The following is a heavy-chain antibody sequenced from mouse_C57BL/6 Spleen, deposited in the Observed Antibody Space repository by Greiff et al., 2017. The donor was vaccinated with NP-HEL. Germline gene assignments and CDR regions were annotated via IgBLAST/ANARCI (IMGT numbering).Heavy chain of an antibody. D-gene: IGHD1-1*01. CDR1: GYTFTDYY. J-gene: IGHJ3*01. V-gene: IGHV1-26*01. CDR3: ASFPRGSSAWFAY. CDR2: INPNNGGT. Sequence: EVQLQQSGPELVKPGASVKISCKASGYTFTDYYMNWVKQSHGKSLEWIGDINPNNGGTSYNQKFKGKATLTVDKSSSTAYMELRSLTSEDSAVYYCASFPRGSSAWFAYWGQGTLVTVSA.